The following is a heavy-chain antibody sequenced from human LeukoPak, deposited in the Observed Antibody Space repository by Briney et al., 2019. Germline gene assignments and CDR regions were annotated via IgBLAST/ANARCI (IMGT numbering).Heavy chain of an antibody. CDR2: ISSGSEII. CDR1: GFTFSTYN. Sequence: PGGSLRLSCVASGFTFSTYNMNWVRQAPGKGLEWVSFISSGSEIIYYADSVKGRFTVSRDNDKKSLYLQMNSLRDVDTAVYYCARNPAGIGDSLGQGTLVTVSS. J-gene: IGHJ4*02. D-gene: IGHD1-1*01. CDR3: ARNPAGIGDS. V-gene: IGHV3-48*02.